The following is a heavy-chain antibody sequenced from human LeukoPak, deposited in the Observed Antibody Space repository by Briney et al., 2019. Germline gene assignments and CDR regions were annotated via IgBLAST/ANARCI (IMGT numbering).Heavy chain of an antibody. CDR2: ISYDGSNK. CDR1: GVTFSSYA. J-gene: IGHJ4*02. Sequence: GGSLRLSCAASGVTFSSYAMRSGRQAPGKGLEWVSVISYDGSNKYYADSAKSPVTLSRDNSKNTLYLQMNSLRAEDTAVYYCASPDVVVPAAMDYWGQGTLVTVSS. CDR3: ASPDVVVPAAMDY. D-gene: IGHD2-2*01. V-gene: IGHV3-30-3*01.